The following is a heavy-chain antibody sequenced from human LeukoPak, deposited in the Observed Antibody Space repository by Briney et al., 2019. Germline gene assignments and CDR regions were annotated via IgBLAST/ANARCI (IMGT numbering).Heavy chain of an antibody. CDR2: VYYSGTT. CDR3: ARNYDSSGYYYAGY. J-gene: IGHJ4*02. D-gene: IGHD3-22*01. CDR1: GVSISSYS. V-gene: IGHV4-59*01. Sequence: SETLSLTCSVSGVSISSYSWSWIRQPPGKGLEWIGYVYYSGTTNYNPSLKSRVTISVDTSKNQFSLKLSSVTAADSAVYYCARNYDSSGYYYAGYWGQGTLVTVSS.